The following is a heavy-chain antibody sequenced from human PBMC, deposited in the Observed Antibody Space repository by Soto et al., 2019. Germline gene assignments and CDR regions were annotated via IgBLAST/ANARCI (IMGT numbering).Heavy chain of an antibody. V-gene: IGHV4-30-4*01. Sequence: PSETLSLTCSVSGGSISSGYYYWSWIRQPPXKGLXXXGXIXXXGXXXXNPSLKSRLIISIDTSKNQFSLKVGSLTAADTAVYYCASSSLYGMDVWGQGPTVTVS. CDR1: GGSISSGYYY. J-gene: IGHJ6*02. CDR2: IXXXGXX. CDR3: ASSSLYGMDV.